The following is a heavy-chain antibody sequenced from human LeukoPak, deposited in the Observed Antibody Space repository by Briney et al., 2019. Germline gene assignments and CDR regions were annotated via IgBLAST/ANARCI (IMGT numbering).Heavy chain of an antibody. CDR1: GFTFSSYG. D-gene: IGHD3-10*01. CDR2: ISGSGGST. V-gene: IGHV3-23*01. CDR3: AKELWGVTSYYYYYMDV. J-gene: IGHJ6*03. Sequence: PGGSLRLSCAASGFTFSSYGMSWVRQAPGKGLEWVSAISGSGGSTYYADSVKGRFTISRDNSKNTLYLQMNSLRAEDTAVYYCAKELWGVTSYYYYYMDVWGKGTTVTISS.